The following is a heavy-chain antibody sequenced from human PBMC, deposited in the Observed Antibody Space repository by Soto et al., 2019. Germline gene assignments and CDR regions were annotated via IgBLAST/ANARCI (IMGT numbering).Heavy chain of an antibody. CDR2: IHYSGST. J-gene: IGHJ6*03. CDR3: ARALYKYYYYYYMDV. D-gene: IGHD1-1*01. Sequence: SETLSLTCTVSGGSISSYYWSWIRQPPGKGLEWIGYIHYSGSTNYNPSLKSRVTISVDTSKNQFSLKLSSVTAADTAVYYCARALYKYYYYYYMDVWGKGTTVTVSS. V-gene: IGHV4-59*12. CDR1: GGSISSYY.